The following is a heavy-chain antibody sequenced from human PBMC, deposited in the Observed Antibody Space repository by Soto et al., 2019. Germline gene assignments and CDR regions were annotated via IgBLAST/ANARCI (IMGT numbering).Heavy chain of an antibody. Sequence: EVQLVESGGGPVKPGGSLRLSCAASGFTFSSYSMNWVRQAPGKGLEWVSSISSSSSYIYYADSVKGRFTISRDNAKNSLCLQMKSLRAEDTAVYYCARDPRVVAAIPPYFDFWGQGTLVAVSS. J-gene: IGHJ4*02. CDR2: ISSSSSYI. V-gene: IGHV3-21*01. D-gene: IGHD2-15*01. CDR1: GFTFSSYS. CDR3: ARDPRVVAAIPPYFDF.